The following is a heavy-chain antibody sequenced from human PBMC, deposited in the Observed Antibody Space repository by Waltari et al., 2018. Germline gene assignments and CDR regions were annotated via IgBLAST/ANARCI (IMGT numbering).Heavy chain of an antibody. CDR3: ARIFSSGEQLLYDAFDI. CDR1: AFTHSSSR. CDR2: INSDGTSI. D-gene: IGHD1-26*01. Sequence: DVGLVQSGGGLVQPVGSLRLPCAASAFTHSSSRMHWIRPPRGKGPVWVSRINSDGTSIAYADSVKGRFTISRDNAKNILYLQMNSLRAEDTAVYYCARIFSSGEQLLYDAFDIWCQGTMVTVSS. V-gene: IGHV3-74*01. J-gene: IGHJ3*02.